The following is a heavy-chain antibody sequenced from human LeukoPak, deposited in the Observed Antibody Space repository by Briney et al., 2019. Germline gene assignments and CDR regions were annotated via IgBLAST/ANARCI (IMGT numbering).Heavy chain of an antibody. J-gene: IGHJ4*02. CDR2: ISYDGSNK. Sequence: GRSLRLSCAASGFTFSSYGMHWVRQAPGKGLEWVAVISYDGSNKYYADSVKGRFTISRDNSKNTLYLQMNSLRAEDTAVYYCAKLSSYGNQFDYWGQGTLVTVSS. V-gene: IGHV3-30*18. CDR3: AKLSSYGNQFDY. D-gene: IGHD5-18*01. CDR1: GFTFSSYG.